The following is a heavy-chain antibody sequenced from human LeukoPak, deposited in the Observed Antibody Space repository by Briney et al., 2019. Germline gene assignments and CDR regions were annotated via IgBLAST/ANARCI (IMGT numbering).Heavy chain of an antibody. V-gene: IGHV1-8*02. CDR2: INPNSGNT. J-gene: IGHJ6*03. Sequence: EASVKVSCKASGYTFTGYYMHWVRQAPGQGLEWMGWINPNSGNTGYAQKFQGRVTMTRNTSISTAYMELSSLRSEDTAVYYCARAPYCSGGSCSHTNYYYYYMDVWGKGTTVTISS. CDR1: GYTFTGYY. CDR3: ARAPYCSGGSCSHTNYYYYYMDV. D-gene: IGHD2-15*01.